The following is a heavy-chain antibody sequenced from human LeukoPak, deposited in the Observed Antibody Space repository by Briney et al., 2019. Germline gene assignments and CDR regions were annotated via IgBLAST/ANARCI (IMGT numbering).Heavy chain of an antibody. CDR2: ISGTSTYI. D-gene: IGHD6-13*01. Sequence: PGGSLRLSCAASGFXFSSYGIHWVRQAPGKGLQWVSSISGTSTYIYYADSVRGRFTISRDNAKNSLYLQMSSLRAEDTAVYYCATVAAGFYWGQGTLVTVSS. V-gene: IGHV3-21*01. J-gene: IGHJ1*01. CDR1: GFXFSSYG. CDR3: ATVAAGFY.